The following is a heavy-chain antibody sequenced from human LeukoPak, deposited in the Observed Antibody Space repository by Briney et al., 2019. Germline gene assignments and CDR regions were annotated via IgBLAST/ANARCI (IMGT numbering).Heavy chain of an antibody. Sequence: ASVKVSCKASGYTFTSYGISWVRQAPGQGLEWMGWISAYNGNTNYAQKLQGRVTITTDTSTSTAYMELRSLRSDDTAVYYCARGLDCSGGSCYVLDPWGQGTLVTVSS. D-gene: IGHD2-15*01. J-gene: IGHJ5*02. V-gene: IGHV1-18*01. CDR3: ARGLDCSGGSCYVLDP. CDR1: GYTFTSYG. CDR2: ISAYNGNT.